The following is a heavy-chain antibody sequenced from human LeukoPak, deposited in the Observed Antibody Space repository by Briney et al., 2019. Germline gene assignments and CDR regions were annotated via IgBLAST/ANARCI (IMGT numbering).Heavy chain of an antibody. CDR3: ARGPLRGWFDP. CDR2: IYYTGST. CDR1: GDSVSSGYNC. J-gene: IGHJ5*02. V-gene: IGHV4-61*01. Sequence: PETLSLTCTVSGDSVSSGYNCWSWIRQPPGKGLEWIGHIYYTGSTNYNPSLKSRVTVSVDTSKNQFSLKLNSVTAADTAVYYCARGPLRGWFDPWGQGTLVTVSS.